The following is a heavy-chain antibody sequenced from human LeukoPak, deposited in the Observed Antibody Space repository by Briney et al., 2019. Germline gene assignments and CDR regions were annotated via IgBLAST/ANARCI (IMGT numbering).Heavy chain of an antibody. V-gene: IGHV5-51*01. Sequence: GESLKISCKGSGYSFTSYWIGWVRQMPGRGLEWMGIIYPGDSDTTYSPSFQGQVTISAGKSISTAYLQWSSLKASDTAMYYCARANWETSSFDYWGQGTLVTVSS. CDR1: GYSFTSYW. D-gene: IGHD7-27*01. CDR3: ARANWETSSFDY. J-gene: IGHJ4*02. CDR2: IYPGDSDT.